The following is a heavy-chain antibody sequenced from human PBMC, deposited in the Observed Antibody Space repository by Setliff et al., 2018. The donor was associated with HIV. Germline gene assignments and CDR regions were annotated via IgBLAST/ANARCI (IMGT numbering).Heavy chain of an antibody. D-gene: IGHD3-22*01. CDR1: GGSASNSRYY. J-gene: IGHJ5*02. V-gene: IGHV4-39*01. CDR2: IYYNEKT. Sequence: SETLSLTCTVSGGSASNSRYYWAWIRQPPGKGLEYIGSIYYNEKTYYSPSLKSRVTISTDTYKNQFSLNLTSVTAADSAVYYCASRVYYYDSNNFLREEGFDPWGQGTLVTVSS. CDR3: ASRVYYYDSNNFLREEGFDP.